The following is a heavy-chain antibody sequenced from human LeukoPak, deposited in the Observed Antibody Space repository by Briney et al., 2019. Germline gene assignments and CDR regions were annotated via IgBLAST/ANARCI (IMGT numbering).Heavy chain of an antibody. J-gene: IGHJ4*02. CDR2: ISYNGEET. D-gene: IGHD3-22*01. Sequence: GGSLRLSCEGSGFTFSQYYMHWVRQAPGKGLEYLSVISYNGEETYYSKSVKGRFIISRDNSKNTLYLQMDSLRLEDTAVYFCARDPSVGGFSGSELDFWGQGTLVTVSS. CDR3: ARDPSVGGFSGSELDF. CDR1: GFTFSQYY. V-gene: IGHV3-64*01.